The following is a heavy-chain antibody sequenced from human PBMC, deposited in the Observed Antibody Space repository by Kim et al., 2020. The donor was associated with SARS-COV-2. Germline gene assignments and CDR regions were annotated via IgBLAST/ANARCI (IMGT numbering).Heavy chain of an antibody. J-gene: IGHJ4*02. V-gene: IGHV3-74*01. CDR2: RPT. Sequence: RPTDYAHSLRARFTVSRDNAKNTLYLQMDSLTAEDTAVYYCARDRGKQDDYWGQGTQVTVSS. CDR3: ARDRGKQDDY. D-gene: IGHD3-10*01.